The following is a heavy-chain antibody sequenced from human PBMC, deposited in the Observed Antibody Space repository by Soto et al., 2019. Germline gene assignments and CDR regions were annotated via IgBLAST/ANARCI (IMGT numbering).Heavy chain of an antibody. Sequence: QVQLVESGGGVVRPGRSLRLSCAASGFTFSSYGMHWVRQAPGKGLEWVAVIWYDGSNKYYADSVKGRFTISRDNSKNTLYLQMNSLRAEDTAVYYCARADSSSRVDYWGQGTLVTVSS. CDR3: ARADSSSRVDY. CDR2: IWYDGSNK. J-gene: IGHJ4*02. V-gene: IGHV3-33*01. D-gene: IGHD6-6*01. CDR1: GFTFSSYG.